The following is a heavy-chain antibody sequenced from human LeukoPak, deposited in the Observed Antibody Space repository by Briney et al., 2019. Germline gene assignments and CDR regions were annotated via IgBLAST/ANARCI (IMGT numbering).Heavy chain of an antibody. V-gene: IGHV1-24*01. D-gene: IGHD6-19*01. Sequence: ASVKVSCKVSGYTLTELSMHWVRQAPGRGLEWMGGFDPEDGKIIYAQKFQGRVTITTDESTSTAYMELSSLRSEDTAVYYCARARGASSGWYPLDYWGQGTLVTVSS. J-gene: IGHJ4*02. CDR1: GYTLTELS. CDR2: FDPEDGKI. CDR3: ARARGASSGWYPLDY.